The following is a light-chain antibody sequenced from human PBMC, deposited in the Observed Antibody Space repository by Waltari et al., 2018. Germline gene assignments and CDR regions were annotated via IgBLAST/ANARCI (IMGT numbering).Light chain of an antibody. CDR2: VNSDGSH. CDR3: ETGGHGTWV. V-gene: IGLV4-69*01. CDR1: SGHSSNV. J-gene: IGLJ3*02. Sequence: QLVVTQSPSASAPLGASVKLTCTLSSGHSSNVIAWLQQRPEKGPRYLMKVNSDGSHSKGDEIPDPFSGSSSGAERYLPISSLQSDDEADYYCETGGHGTWVFGGGTKLTVL.